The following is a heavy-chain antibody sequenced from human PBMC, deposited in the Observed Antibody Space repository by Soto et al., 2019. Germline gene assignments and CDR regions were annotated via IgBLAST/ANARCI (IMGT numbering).Heavy chain of an antibody. J-gene: IGHJ6*02. CDR2: ISYDGSNK. D-gene: IGHD3-10*01. Sequence: QVQLVESGGGVVQPGRSLRLSCAASGFTFSSYAMHWVRQAPGKGLEWVAVISYDGSNKYYADSVKGRFTISRDNSKNTLYLQMNSLRAEDTAVYYCARDSLLWFGELLPYYYYYGMDVWGQGTTVTVSS. V-gene: IGHV3-30-3*01. CDR3: ARDSLLWFGELLPYYYYYGMDV. CDR1: GFTFSSYA.